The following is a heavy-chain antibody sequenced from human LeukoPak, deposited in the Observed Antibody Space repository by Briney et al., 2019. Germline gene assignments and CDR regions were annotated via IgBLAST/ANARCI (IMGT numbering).Heavy chain of an antibody. CDR1: GYTFTSYY. Sequence: ASVKVSCTASGYTFTSYYMHCVRQAPGQGLEWMGIINPSGGTTSYAQKFQGRVIMTRDTSTSTVYMELSSLRSEDTAVYYCARGAGEGFGEFLVYWGQGTLVTVSS. J-gene: IGHJ4*02. CDR3: ARGAGEGFGEFLVY. CDR2: INPSGGTT. V-gene: IGHV1-46*01. D-gene: IGHD3-10*01.